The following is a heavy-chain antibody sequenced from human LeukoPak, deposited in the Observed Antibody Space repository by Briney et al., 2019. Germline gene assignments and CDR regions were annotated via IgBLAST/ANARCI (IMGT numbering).Heavy chain of an antibody. Sequence: PSETLSLTCAVSGGSISSGGYSWSWIRQPPGKGLEWIGYIYHSGSTYYNPSLKSRVTISVDTSKNQFSLKLSSVTAADTAVYYCARVAVAGRVRWFDPWGQGTLVTVSS. CDR3: ARVAVAGRVRWFDP. D-gene: IGHD6-19*01. V-gene: IGHV4-30-2*01. CDR2: IYHSGST. CDR1: GGSISSGGYS. J-gene: IGHJ5*02.